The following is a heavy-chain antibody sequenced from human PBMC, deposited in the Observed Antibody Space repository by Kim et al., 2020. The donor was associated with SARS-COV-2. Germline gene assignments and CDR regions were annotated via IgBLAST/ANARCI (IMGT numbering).Heavy chain of an antibody. V-gene: IGHV4-34*01. D-gene: IGHD2-21*01. CDR3: ARGRVWSHYYFDY. CDR1: GGSFSGYY. Sequence: SETLSLTCAVYGGSFSGYYWSWIRQPPGKGLEWIGEINHSGSTNYNPSLKSRVTISVDTSKNQFSLKLSSVTAADTAVYYCARGRVWSHYYFDYWGQGTLVTVSS. CDR2: INHSGST. J-gene: IGHJ4*02.